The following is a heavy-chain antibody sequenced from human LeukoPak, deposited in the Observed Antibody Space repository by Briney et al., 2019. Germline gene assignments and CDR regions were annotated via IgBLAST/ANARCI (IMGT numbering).Heavy chain of an antibody. D-gene: IGHD4-11*01. CDR3: AKSYYSNYDY. J-gene: IGHJ4*02. V-gene: IGHV3-23*01. Sequence: GGSLRLSCAASGFTFSNYGMSWVRQAPGKGLEWVSVISGSGANTYYADSVKGRFTISRDNSKNTLYLQVNSLRAEDTAVYAKAKSYYSNYDYWGQGTLVTVSS. CDR1: GFTFSNYG. CDR2: ISGSGANT.